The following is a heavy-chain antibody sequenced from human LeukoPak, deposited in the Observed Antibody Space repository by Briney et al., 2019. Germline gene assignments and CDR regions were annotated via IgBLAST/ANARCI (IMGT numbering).Heavy chain of an antibody. J-gene: IGHJ5*02. Sequence: SETLSLTCTVSGGSISSSSYYWGWIRQPPGKGLEWIGSIYYSGSTYYNPSLKSRVTISVDTSKNQFSLKLSSVTAADTAVYYCARETVPRYYYGSGSYYKFGYNWFDPWGQGTLVTVSS. V-gene: IGHV4-39*07. CDR3: ARETVPRYYYGSGSYYKFGYNWFDP. CDR2: IYYSGST. CDR1: GGSISSSSYY. D-gene: IGHD3-10*01.